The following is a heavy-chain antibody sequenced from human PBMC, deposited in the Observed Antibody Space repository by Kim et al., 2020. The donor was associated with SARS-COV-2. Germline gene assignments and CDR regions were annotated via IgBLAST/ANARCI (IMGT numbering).Heavy chain of an antibody. J-gene: IGHJ5*02. D-gene: IGHD2-2*01. V-gene: IGHV1-18*01. CDR3: ARVGVVVPAALNNWFDP. Sequence: ASVKVSCKASGYTFTSYGISWVRQAPGQGLEWMGWISAYNGNTNYAQKLQGRVTMTTDTSTSTAYMVLRSLRSDDTAVYYCARVGVVVPAALNNWFDPWGQGTLFTVSS. CDR1: GYTFTSYG. CDR2: ISAYNGNT.